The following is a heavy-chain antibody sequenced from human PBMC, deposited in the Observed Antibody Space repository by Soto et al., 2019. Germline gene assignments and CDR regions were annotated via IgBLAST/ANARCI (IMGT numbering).Heavy chain of an antibody. CDR1: GGTFSSNT. D-gene: IGHD3-22*01. J-gene: IGHJ4*02. Sequence: SVKVSCKASGGTFSSNTITWVRQAPGQGLEWMGGITPMFGTPNYAQKFRGRVTITADESTSTAYMELSSLRSEDTAMYFCARDGTLYDSRAYYYLYWGQGTLVTVS. CDR3: ARDGTLYDSRAYYYLY. V-gene: IGHV1-69*13. CDR2: ITPMFGTP.